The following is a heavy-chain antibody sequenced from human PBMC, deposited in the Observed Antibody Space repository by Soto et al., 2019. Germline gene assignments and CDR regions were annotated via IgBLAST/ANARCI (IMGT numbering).Heavy chain of an antibody. CDR3: AQPTYVKEYRFDY. CDR1: GGSIDSSNW. Sequence: PSETLSLTCDVSGGSIDSSNWWSWVRQPPGKGLEWIGEVFHSGSTNYNPSLRSRVTISVDRSKNQFSLNLRSVTAADTSVYYCAQPTYVKEYRFDYWGQGVLVTVSS. D-gene: IGHD3-16*01. V-gene: IGHV4-4*02. J-gene: IGHJ4*02. CDR2: VFHSGST.